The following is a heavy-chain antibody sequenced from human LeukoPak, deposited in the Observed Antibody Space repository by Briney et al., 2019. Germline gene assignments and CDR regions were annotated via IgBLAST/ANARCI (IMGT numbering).Heavy chain of an antibody. Sequence: ASVKVSCKASGYTFTGYYMHWVRQAPGQGLEWMGWISAYNGNTNYAQKLQGRVTMTTDTSTNTAYMELRSLRSDDTAVYYCARDGWSLDSWRDYYNGYWGQGTLVTVSS. V-gene: IGHV1-18*04. CDR1: GYTFTGYY. CDR2: ISAYNGNT. J-gene: IGHJ4*02. CDR3: ARDGWSLDSWRDYYNGY. D-gene: IGHD3-3*01.